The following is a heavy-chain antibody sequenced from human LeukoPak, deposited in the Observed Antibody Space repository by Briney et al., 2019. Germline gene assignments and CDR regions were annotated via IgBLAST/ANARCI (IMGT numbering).Heavy chain of an antibody. V-gene: IGHV3-23*01. J-gene: IGHJ4*02. CDR2: ISGSGGST. D-gene: IGHD3-22*01. Sequence: GGSLRLSCAASGFTFSSYAMSWVRQAPGKGLEWVSAISGSGGSTYYADSVKGRFTISRDNSKNTLYLQMNSLRAEDTAVYYCARTRDSSGYYGGDYWGQGTLVTVSS. CDR1: GFTFSSYA. CDR3: ARTRDSSGYYGGDY.